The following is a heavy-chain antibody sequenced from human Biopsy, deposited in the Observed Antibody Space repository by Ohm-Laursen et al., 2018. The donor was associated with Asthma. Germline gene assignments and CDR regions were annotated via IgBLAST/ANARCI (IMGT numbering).Heavy chain of an antibody. Sequence: SVKVSCKSLGGTFNTYVIGWVRQAPGQGLEWMGGINSVFGTTTYPQKFQDRVTITADDSTSTAYMELSSLRPEDTAVYYCARKAGSCISRTCYSLDFWGQGTLVTVSS. D-gene: IGHD2-2*01. CDR1: GGTFNTYV. V-gene: IGHV1-69*13. CDR2: INSVFGTT. CDR3: ARKAGSCISRTCYSLDF. J-gene: IGHJ4*02.